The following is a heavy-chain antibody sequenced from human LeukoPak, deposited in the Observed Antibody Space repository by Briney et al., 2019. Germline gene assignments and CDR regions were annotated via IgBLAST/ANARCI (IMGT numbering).Heavy chain of an antibody. Sequence: ETLSLTCXXXGDSIXSVYWSWIRQPPGKGLEWIGYVFYTGDTNSNPSLKSRVTVSLDTSKRQVSLRRTSVTAADTAVYYCARHPFATPFDRWGRGTLVTVSS. CDR2: VFYTGDT. J-gene: IGHJ5*02. V-gene: IGHV4-59*08. CDR3: ARHPFATPFDR. CDR1: GDSIXSVY. D-gene: IGHD2-15*01.